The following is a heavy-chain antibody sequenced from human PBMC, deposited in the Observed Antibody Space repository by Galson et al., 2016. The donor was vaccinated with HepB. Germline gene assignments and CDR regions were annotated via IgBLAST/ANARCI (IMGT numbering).Heavy chain of an antibody. J-gene: IGHJ4*02. V-gene: IGHV3-33*06. CDR2: IWYDGGNK. CDR1: GFSFSNYG. D-gene: IGHD3-9*01. CDR3: AKRHDILTGHHNFDH. Sequence: SLRLSCAASGFSFSNYGMHWVRQAPGKGLEWVAVIWYDGGNKYYEDSVKGRFTISRDNSKNTLYLQMNSLRAEDTAVYYCAKRHDILTGHHNFDHWGQGTLVTVSS.